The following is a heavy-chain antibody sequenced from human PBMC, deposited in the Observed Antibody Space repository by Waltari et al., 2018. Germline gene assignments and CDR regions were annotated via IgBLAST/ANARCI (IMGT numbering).Heavy chain of an antibody. CDR3: ARDPGPIMGAPDL. CDR2: FNPKKGDS. D-gene: IGHD1-26*01. J-gene: IGHJ5*02. CDR1: GYTFTDYH. Sequence: QEQLVQSGSEVKKPGASVKISCQASGYTFTDYHLHWFRQTPGQGFEWMGWFNPKKGDSNSAEKFLCRVTMTRDTSIDTVYLDLSGLRSDDTAIFFCARDPGPIMGAPDLWGQGTQVTVSS. V-gene: IGHV1-2*02.